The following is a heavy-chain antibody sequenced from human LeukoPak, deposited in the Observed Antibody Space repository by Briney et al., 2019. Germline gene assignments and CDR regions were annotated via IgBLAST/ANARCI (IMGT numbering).Heavy chain of an antibody. J-gene: IGHJ4*02. Sequence: KPSETLSLTCSVSGGSISSGNYYWGWIRQPPGKGLEWIASIDYAGNTYYNPSLKSRVTISVDTSKNHFSLKLKSVTAADTTVYYCARRSKTYTGTYQMPFGYWGQGTLVAVSS. CDR2: IDYAGNT. CDR1: GGSISSGNYY. CDR3: ARRSKTYTGTYQMPFGY. D-gene: IGHD1-26*01. V-gene: IGHV4-39*02.